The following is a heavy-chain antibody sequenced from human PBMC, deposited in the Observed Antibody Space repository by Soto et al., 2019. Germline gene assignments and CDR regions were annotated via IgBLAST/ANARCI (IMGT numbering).Heavy chain of an antibody. Sequence: GGSLRLSCTASGFTFSTFDMTWVRQAPGKGLEWVSLIRGVAGSTHYADSVKGRFTISKDNSKNMLYLEMNSLRGDDTAVYFCVKGAWLDYWGQGSMVTVS. CDR1: GFTFSTFD. J-gene: IGHJ4*02. V-gene: IGHV3-23*01. CDR2: IRGVAGST. CDR3: VKGAWLDY.